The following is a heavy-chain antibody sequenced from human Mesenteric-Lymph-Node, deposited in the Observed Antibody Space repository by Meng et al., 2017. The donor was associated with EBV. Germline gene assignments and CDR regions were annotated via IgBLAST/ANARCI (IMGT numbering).Heavy chain of an antibody. CDR3: ARGYTGYAFLDY. V-gene: IGHV1-18*01. J-gene: IGHJ4*02. CDR1: GYTFTTYG. D-gene: IGHD5-12*01. Sequence: QVQLVQSGVDVKKPGASMNAACKASGYTFTTYGITWVRQAPGQGLEWMGWISGYNGNANYAQKLQGRVTMTTDTSTSTVHMELRSLRSDDTAVYYCARGYTGYAFLDYWGQGILVTVSS. CDR2: ISGYNGNA.